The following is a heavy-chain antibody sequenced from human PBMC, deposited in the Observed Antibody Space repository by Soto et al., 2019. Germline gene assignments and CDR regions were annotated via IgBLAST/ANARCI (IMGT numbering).Heavy chain of an antibody. CDR2: ISDSGST. CDR3: ARDQGYTYGYSFDY. Sequence: QVQLQESGPGLVKPSQTLALTCTVSGGSISSGGYYWSWIRQHPGKGPEWIGYISDSGSTYYNPSLKSRVIMSVDTSENQFSLRLTSVTAADTAVYYCARDQGYTYGYSFDYWGQGTLVTVSS. J-gene: IGHJ4*02. D-gene: IGHD5-18*01. CDR1: GGSISSGGYY. V-gene: IGHV4-31*03.